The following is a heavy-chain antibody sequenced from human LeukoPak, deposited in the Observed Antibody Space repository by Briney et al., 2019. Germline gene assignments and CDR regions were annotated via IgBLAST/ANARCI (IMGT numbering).Heavy chain of an antibody. D-gene: IGHD1-26*01. CDR2: INSDASST. Sequence: GGSLRLSCAASGFTFSSYWMRWVRHAPGKGLVWVSRINSDASSTSYADSVKGRFTISRDNAENTLYLQMNSLRAEDTAVYYCARERILVGATATDYFDYWGQGTLVTVSS. J-gene: IGHJ4*02. CDR1: GFTFSSYW. V-gene: IGHV3-74*01. CDR3: ARERILVGATATDYFDY.